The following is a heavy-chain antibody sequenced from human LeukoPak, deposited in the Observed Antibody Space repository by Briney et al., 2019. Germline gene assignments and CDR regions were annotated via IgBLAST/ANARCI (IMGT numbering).Heavy chain of an antibody. J-gene: IGHJ3*02. CDR1: GGSISSSSYY. CDR3: ARPPGGGPHAFDI. D-gene: IGHD3-16*01. Sequence: SETLSLTCTVSGGSISSSSYYWGWIRQPPGKGLEWIGSIYYSGSTYYNPSLKSRVTISVDTSKNQFSLKLSSVTAADTAVYYCARPPGGGPHAFDIWGQGTMVTVSS. V-gene: IGHV4-39*01. CDR2: IYYSGST.